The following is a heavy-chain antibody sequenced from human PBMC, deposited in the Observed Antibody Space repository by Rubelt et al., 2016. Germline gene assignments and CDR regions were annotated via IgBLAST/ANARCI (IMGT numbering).Heavy chain of an antibody. CDR1: GYTFTNYG. Sequence: QVQLVQSGAEVEKPGASVKVSCKASGYTFTNYGINWVRQAPGQGLEWMGIINPSGGSTSYAQKFQGRVTMTRDTSTSTVYMELSSLRSEDTAVYYCARDHYGDVDYWGQGTLVTVSS. D-gene: IGHD4-17*01. J-gene: IGHJ4*02. CDR2: INPSGGST. V-gene: IGHV1-46*01. CDR3: ARDHYGDVDY.